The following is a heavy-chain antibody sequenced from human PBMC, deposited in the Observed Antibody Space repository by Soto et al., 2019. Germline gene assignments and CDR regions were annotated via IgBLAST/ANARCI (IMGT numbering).Heavy chain of an antibody. CDR2: ITSSSGHI. J-gene: IGHJ6*02. Sequence: EVQLVESGGGLVKPGGSLRLSCEASGFTLTTYTMNWVRQASGKGLEWVSSITSSSGHIYYADSVKGQFTISRDNARNSLYLQMNSLRAEDTAVYYCVRERGLSSFYGMDVWGQGTTVTVSS. CDR1: GFTLTTYT. V-gene: IGHV3-21*02. D-gene: IGHD3-10*01. CDR3: VRERGLSSFYGMDV.